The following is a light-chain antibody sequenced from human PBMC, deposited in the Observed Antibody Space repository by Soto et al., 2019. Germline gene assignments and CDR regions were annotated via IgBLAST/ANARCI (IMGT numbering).Light chain of an antibody. CDR3: CSYAGSSPWV. V-gene: IGLV2-23*01. CDR2: EGS. CDR1: SSDVGSYNL. Sequence: QSVLTQPASVSGSPGQSITISCTGTSSDVGSYNLVSWYQQHPGKAPKLMIYEGSKRPSGVSNRFSGSKSGNTASLTISGVQAEDEADYYRCSYAGSSPWVFGGGTKLTVL. J-gene: IGLJ3*02.